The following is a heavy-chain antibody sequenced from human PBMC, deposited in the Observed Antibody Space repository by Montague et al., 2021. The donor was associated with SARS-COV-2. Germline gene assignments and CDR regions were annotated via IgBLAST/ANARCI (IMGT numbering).Heavy chain of an antibody. J-gene: IGHJ6*02. CDR1: GGSISNYY. Sequence: SETLSLTCTVSGGSISNYYWSWIRQPPGRGLEWIGYIYYSGSTDYSPSLKSRVTISLDTSKNQFSLKVTSVTAADTAVYYRARGGGYYSYGLDVWGPGTTVTVSS. D-gene: IGHD3-22*01. V-gene: IGHV4-59*01. CDR2: IYYSGST. CDR3: ARGGGYYSYGLDV.